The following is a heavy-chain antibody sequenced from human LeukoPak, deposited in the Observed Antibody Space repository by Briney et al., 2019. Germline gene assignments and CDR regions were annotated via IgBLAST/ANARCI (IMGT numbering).Heavy chain of an antibody. J-gene: IGHJ3*02. CDR1: GFTFSSYS. CDR2: ISSSSSTI. Sequence: QPGGSLRLSCAASGFTFSSYSMNWVRQAPGKGLEWVSYISSSSSTIYYADSVKGRFTISRDNAKNSLYLQMNSLRAEDTAVYYCARSSGYYHIPAPAFDIWGQGTMVTVSS. V-gene: IGHV3-48*04. D-gene: IGHD3-22*01. CDR3: ARSSGYYHIPAPAFDI.